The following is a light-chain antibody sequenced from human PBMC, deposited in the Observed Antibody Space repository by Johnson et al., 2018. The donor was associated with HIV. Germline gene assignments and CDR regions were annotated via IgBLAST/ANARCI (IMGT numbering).Light chain of an antibody. CDR3: GTWDSSLSAPSV. CDR2: DNN. J-gene: IGLJ1*01. Sequence: QSVLTQPPSVSAAPGQKVTISCSGSGSNIGNNYVSWYQQLPGTAPKLLIYDNNKRPSGIPDRFSGSKSGTSATLGITGLQTGDEADYYCGTWDSSLSAPSVFGTGTKVTVL. V-gene: IGLV1-51*01. CDR1: GSNIGNNY.